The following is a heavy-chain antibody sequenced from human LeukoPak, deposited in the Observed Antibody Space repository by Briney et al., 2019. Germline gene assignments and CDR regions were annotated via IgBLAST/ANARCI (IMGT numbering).Heavy chain of an antibody. V-gene: IGHV3-9*01. Sequence: GGSLRLSCAASGFTFDDYAMHWVRQAPGKGLEWVSGISWNSGSIGYADSVKGRFTISRDNAKNSLYLQMNSLRAEDTALYYCAKDSSIYYDSSGYLDYWGQGTLVTVSS. CDR3: AKDSSIYYDSSGYLDY. D-gene: IGHD3-22*01. CDR1: GFTFDDYA. CDR2: ISWNSGSI. J-gene: IGHJ4*02.